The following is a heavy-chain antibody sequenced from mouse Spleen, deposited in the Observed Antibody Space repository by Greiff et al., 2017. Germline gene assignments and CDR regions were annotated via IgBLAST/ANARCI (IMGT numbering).Heavy chain of an antibody. D-gene: IGHD2-1*01. CDR3: ARRMVTSGFAY. Sequence: VQLQQSGPELVKPGASVKIPCKASGYTFTDYNMDWVKQSHGKSLEWIGDINPNHGGTIYNQKFKGKATLTVDKSSSTAYMELRSLTSEDTSVYDCARRMVTSGFAYWGQGTLVTVSA. CDR2: INPNHGGT. CDR1: GYTFTDYN. J-gene: IGHJ3*01. V-gene: IGHV1-18*01.